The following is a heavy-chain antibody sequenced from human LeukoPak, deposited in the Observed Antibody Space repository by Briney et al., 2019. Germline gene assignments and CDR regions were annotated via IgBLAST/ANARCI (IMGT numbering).Heavy chain of an antibody. CDR3: AKENGSGWYPYAFDI. Sequence: PGGSLRLSCAASGFTFSSYAMSWVRQAPGKGLEWVSAISGSGGSTYYADSVKGRFTISRDNSKNTLCLQMNSLRAEDMAVYYCAKENGSGWYPYAFDIWGQGTMVTVSS. CDR1: GFTFSSYA. D-gene: IGHD6-19*01. CDR2: ISGSGGST. J-gene: IGHJ3*02. V-gene: IGHV3-23*01.